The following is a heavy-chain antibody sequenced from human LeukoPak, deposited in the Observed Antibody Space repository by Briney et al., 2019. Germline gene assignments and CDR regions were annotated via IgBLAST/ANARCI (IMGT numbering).Heavy chain of an antibody. D-gene: IGHD3-3*01. Sequence: GGSLRLSCAASGFTFSSYWMSWVRQAPGKGLEWVSDISGSGGSTYYADSVKGRFTISRDNSKNTLYLQMNSLRAEDTAVYYCAKADYDFWSGYLYYFDYWGQGTLVTVSS. CDR2: ISGSGGST. V-gene: IGHV3-23*01. CDR3: AKADYDFWSGYLYYFDY. CDR1: GFTFSSYW. J-gene: IGHJ4*02.